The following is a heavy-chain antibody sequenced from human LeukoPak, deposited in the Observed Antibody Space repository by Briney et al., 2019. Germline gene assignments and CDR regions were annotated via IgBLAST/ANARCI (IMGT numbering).Heavy chain of an antibody. J-gene: IGHJ4*02. D-gene: IGHD6-19*01. CDR3: ARSSAPFIAVAGSDY. CDR2: ISGSGGST. CDR1: GFTFSSYA. Sequence: GGSLRLSCAASGFTFSSYAMSWVRQAPGKGLEWVSAISGSGGSTYYADSVKGRFTISRDNSKNTLYLQMNSLRAEDTAVYYCARSSAPFIAVAGSDYWGQGTLVTVSS. V-gene: IGHV3-23*01.